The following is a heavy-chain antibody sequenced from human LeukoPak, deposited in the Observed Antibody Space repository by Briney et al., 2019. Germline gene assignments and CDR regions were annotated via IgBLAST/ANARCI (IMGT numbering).Heavy chain of an antibody. CDR3: TRGRRLWEPLDY. D-gene: IGHD1-14*01. Sequence: GSLRLSCATSGLTFTNAWMSWFRQAPGKGLEWVGRIKSKTDGGTSDYAAPVQGRFTISRDDSKNTLYLQMNSLRAEDMAVYYCTRGRRLWEPLDYWGQGTLVTVSS. V-gene: IGHV3-15*01. J-gene: IGHJ4*02. CDR2: IKSKTDGGTS. CDR1: GLTFTNAW.